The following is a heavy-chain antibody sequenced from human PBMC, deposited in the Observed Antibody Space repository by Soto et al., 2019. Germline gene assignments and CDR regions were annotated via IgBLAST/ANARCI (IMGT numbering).Heavy chain of an antibody. V-gene: IGHV4-39*01. CDR1: GGSISRSSYY. Sequence: SDTPSLTFTVSGGSISRSSYYWCWILQPPGKGLEWIGSIYYSGSTYYNPSLKSRVTISVDTSKNQFSLKLSSVTAADTAVYYCARHVVSEWFGELLLAWFDPWGQGTLVTVSS. D-gene: IGHD3-10*01. CDR3: ARHVVSEWFGELLLAWFDP. J-gene: IGHJ5*02. CDR2: IYYSGST.